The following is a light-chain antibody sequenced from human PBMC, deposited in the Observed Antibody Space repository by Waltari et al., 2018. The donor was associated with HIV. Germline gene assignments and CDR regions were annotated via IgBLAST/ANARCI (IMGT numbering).Light chain of an antibody. CDR2: EVT. Sequence: QSALTQPPSASGSPGQSVPLSCTGPNSDIGSYDYVSWYQLHPGKAPKLVISEVTKRPSGVSDRFSGSKSANTAFLTVSGLQAEDEADYYCSSFADRDGFYVLFGGGTRLTVL. CDR1: NSDIGSYDY. V-gene: IGLV2-8*01. J-gene: IGLJ2*01. CDR3: SSFADRDGFYVL.